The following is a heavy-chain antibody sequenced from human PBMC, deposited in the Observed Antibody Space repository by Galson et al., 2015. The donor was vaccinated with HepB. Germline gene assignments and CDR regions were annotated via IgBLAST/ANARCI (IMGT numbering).Heavy chain of an antibody. CDR1: GFTFSSYG. J-gene: IGHJ4*02. D-gene: IGHD5-12*01. CDR3: AKDTSFEGGYDPYFDY. Sequence: SLRLSCAASGFTFSSYGMHWVRQAPGKGLEWVAVISYDGSNKYYADSVKGRFTISRDNSKNTLYLQMNSLRAEDTAVYYCAKDTSFEGGYDPYFDYWGQGTLVTVSS. CDR2: ISYDGSNK. V-gene: IGHV3-30*18.